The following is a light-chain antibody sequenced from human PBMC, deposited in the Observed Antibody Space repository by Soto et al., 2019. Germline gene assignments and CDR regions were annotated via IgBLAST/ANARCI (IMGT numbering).Light chain of an antibody. V-gene: IGLV1-47*01. CDR1: SSNIGNNH. CDR2: KTN. Sequence: QPVLTQPPSASGTPGQRVTISCSGSSSNIGNNHLFWYQQLPGTAPKLLIYKTNHRPSRVPDRFSASKSGTSASLAISGLRSEDEADYYCAAWDDSLRVGVFGGGTKLTVL. J-gene: IGLJ3*02. CDR3: AAWDDSLRVGV.